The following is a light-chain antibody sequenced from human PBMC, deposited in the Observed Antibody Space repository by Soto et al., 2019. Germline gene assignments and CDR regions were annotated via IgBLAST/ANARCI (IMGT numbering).Light chain of an antibody. CDR1: QTVSSSY. CDR3: QQYGSSPVLT. V-gene: IGKV3-20*01. Sequence: EIVLTQSPGTLSLSPGERATLSCRASQTVSSSYLAWYQQKPGQAPRPLMYGASSRATGVPDRFSGSGSGTDFTLTISRLEPEDFAVYYCQQYGSSPVLTFGGGTKVE. CDR2: GAS. J-gene: IGKJ4*01.